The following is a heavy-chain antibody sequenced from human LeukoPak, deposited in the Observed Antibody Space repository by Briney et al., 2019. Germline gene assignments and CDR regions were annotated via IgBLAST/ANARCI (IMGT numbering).Heavy chain of an antibody. J-gene: IGHJ5*02. Sequence: SGPTLVKPTETLTLTCTFSGFSLNTRGVGVGWIRQAPGKALEWLALISRDDDKRYRPSLKSRLTITKDTSKNQVALTLANLDPVDTATCYCAHTGSAHGDDWFDPWGQGTLVTVSS. CDR1: GFSLNTRGVG. D-gene: IGHD7-27*01. CDR3: AHTGSAHGDDWFDP. V-gene: IGHV2-5*02. CDR2: ISRDDDK.